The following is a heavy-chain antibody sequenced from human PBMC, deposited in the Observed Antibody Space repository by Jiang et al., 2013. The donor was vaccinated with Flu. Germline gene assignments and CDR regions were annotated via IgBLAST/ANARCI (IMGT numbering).Heavy chain of an antibody. CDR3: ARLDDSSGYYFYWYFDL. D-gene: IGHD3-22*01. J-gene: IGHJ2*01. V-gene: IGHV1-18*01. CDR1: GYTFTSYG. CDR2: ISAYNGNT. Sequence: CGAEVKKPGASVKVSCKASGYTFTSYGISWVRQAPGQGLEWMGWISAYNGNTNYAQKLQGRVTMTTDTSTSTAYMELRSLRSDDTAVYYCARLDDSSGYYFYWYFDLWGLAPWSLSPQ.